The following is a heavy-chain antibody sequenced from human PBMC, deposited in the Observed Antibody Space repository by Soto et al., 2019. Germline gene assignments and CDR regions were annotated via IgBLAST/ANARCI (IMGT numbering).Heavy chain of an antibody. CDR1: GFTFSSYA. D-gene: IGHD6-19*01. V-gene: IGHV3-23*01. Sequence: EVQLLESGGGLVQPGGSLRLSCAASGFTFSSYAMSWVRQAPGKGLEWVSGISGSGGSTYYADSVKGRFTISRDNSKNTLYLQMNSLSAEDTAVYYCAKDLKQWLVPGFDYWGQGTLVTVSS. CDR2: ISGSGGST. CDR3: AKDLKQWLVPGFDY. J-gene: IGHJ4*02.